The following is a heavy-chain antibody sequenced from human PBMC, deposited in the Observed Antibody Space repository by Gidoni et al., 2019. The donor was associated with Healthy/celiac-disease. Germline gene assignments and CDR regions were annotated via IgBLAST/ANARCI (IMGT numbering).Heavy chain of an antibody. V-gene: IGHV4-61*02. CDR3: ARAKGYYYDSSGYGPNWFDP. D-gene: IGHD3-22*01. CDR1: GGSISSGSYY. J-gene: IGHJ5*02. Sequence: QVQLQESGPGLVKPSQTLSLTCPVSGGSISSGSYYWSWIRQPAGKGLEWIGRIYTSGSTNYNPSLKSRVTISVDTSKNQFSLKLSSVTAADTAVYYCARAKGYYYDSSGYGPNWFDPWGQGTLVTVSS. CDR2: IYTSGST.